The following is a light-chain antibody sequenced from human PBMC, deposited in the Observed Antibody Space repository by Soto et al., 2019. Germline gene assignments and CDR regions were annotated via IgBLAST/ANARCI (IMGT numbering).Light chain of an antibody. J-gene: IGKJ5*01. CDR3: QQYGSSPSIP. V-gene: IGKV3-20*01. Sequence: EVVWTQTQDTLSLSPGERATLSCRASQSVSSSYLAWYQQKPGQAPRLLIYGASSRATGIPDRFSGSGSGTDFTLTISRLEPEDFAVYYCQQYGSSPSIPFGQGTLLEIK. CDR1: QSVSSSY. CDR2: GAS.